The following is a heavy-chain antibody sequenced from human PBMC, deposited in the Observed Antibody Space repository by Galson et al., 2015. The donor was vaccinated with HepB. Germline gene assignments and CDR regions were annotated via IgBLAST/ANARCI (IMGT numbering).Heavy chain of an antibody. CDR2: INAGKGNT. CDR1: GYTFTSYA. CDR3: ARGYSSSWYGFDP. Sequence: SVKVSCKASGYTFTSYAMHWVRQAPGQRLEWMGWINAGKGNTKYSQKFQGRVTITRDTSASTAYMELSSLRSEDTAVYYCARGYSSSWYGFDPWGQGTLVTVSS. V-gene: IGHV1-3*01. D-gene: IGHD6-13*01. J-gene: IGHJ5*02.